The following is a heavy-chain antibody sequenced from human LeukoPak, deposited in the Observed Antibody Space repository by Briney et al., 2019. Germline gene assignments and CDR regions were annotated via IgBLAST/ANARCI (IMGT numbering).Heavy chain of an antibody. D-gene: IGHD3-3*01. CDR3: ARQGDFWSGSGAFDI. CDR1: GDSISSTSYY. CDR2: IYNSGTT. V-gene: IGHV4-39*01. Sequence: PSETLSLTCTVSGDSISSTSYYWDWIRQPPGKGLEWIGSIYNSGTTYYNPSLKSRVTISVDTSKNQFSLKVSSVTAADTAVYYCARQGDFWSGSGAFDIWGQGTMVTVSS. J-gene: IGHJ3*02.